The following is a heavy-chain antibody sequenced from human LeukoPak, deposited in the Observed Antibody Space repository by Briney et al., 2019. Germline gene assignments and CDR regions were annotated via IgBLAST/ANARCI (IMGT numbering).Heavy chain of an antibody. V-gene: IGHV1-18*04. Sequence: ASVKVSCKASGYTFINYGFTWVRQAPGQGLEWMGWISGYNGITNYLQKFQGRVTMTTDTSTNTVYMELRSLSSDDTAVYYCARVSTNSRVGGYDPQWYFDLWGRGTLVTVSS. CDR2: ISGYNGIT. CDR3: ARVSTNSRVGGYDPQWYFDL. CDR1: GYTFINYG. J-gene: IGHJ2*01. D-gene: IGHD5-12*01.